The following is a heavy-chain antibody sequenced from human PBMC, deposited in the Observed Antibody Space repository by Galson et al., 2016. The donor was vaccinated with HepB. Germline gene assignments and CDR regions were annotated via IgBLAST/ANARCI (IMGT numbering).Heavy chain of an antibody. V-gene: IGHV3-64D*08. CDR2: ISRDGRTT. CDR1: GFTFATYA. Sequence: SLRLSCAVSGFTFATYAMHWVRQAPGKGLDFVSLISRDGRTTYYADSVKGRFTVSRDNSENTLYLQMSRLRGEDTAVYYCVRDAGFWSGPRYYYYNMDVWGQGTTVTVSS. CDR3: VRDAGFWSGPRYYYYNMDV. J-gene: IGHJ6*02. D-gene: IGHD3-3*01.